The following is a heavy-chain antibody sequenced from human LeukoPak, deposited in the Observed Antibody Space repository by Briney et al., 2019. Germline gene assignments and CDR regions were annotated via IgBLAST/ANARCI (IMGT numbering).Heavy chain of an antibody. J-gene: IGHJ4*02. D-gene: IGHD5-12*01. CDR1: GGSLSGYY. CDR3: ARGGYGHILNPYYFDY. Sequence: PSETLSLTCAVYGGSLSGYYWSWIRQPPGKGLEWIGEINHSVSTNYNPSLKSRVTISVDTSKNQFSLKLSSVTAADTAVYYCARGGYGHILNPYYFDYWGQGTLVTVSS. V-gene: IGHV4-34*01. CDR2: INHSVST.